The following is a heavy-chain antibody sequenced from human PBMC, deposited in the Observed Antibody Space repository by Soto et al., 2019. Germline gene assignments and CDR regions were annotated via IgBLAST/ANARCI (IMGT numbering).Heavy chain of an antibody. CDR1: GGTFSSYA. V-gene: IGHV1-69*13. CDR2: IIPIFGTA. CDR3: ARESYYDSTRKWFDP. D-gene: IGHD3-22*01. Sequence: SVKVSCKAFGGTFSSYAISWVRQAPGQGLEWMGGIIPIFGTANYAQKFQGRVTITADESTSTAYMELSSLRSEDTAVYYCARESYYDSTRKWFDPWGQGTLVTVSS. J-gene: IGHJ5*02.